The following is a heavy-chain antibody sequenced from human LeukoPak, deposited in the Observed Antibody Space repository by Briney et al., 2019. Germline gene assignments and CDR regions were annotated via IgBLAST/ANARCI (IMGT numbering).Heavy chain of an antibody. D-gene: IGHD6-19*01. Sequence: SETLSLTCAVYGGSFSGYYWSWIRQPPGKGLEWIGEINHSGSTNYNPSLKSRVTISVDTSKNQFSLKLSSVTAADTAVYYCARGPRVFGSSGWYESGYYYYYGMDVWGQGTTVTVSS. J-gene: IGHJ6*02. CDR3: ARGPRVFGSSGWYESGYYYYYGMDV. CDR2: INHSGST. V-gene: IGHV4-34*01. CDR1: GGSFSGYY.